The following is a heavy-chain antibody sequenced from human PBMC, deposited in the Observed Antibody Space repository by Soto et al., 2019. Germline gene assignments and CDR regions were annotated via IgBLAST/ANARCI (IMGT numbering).Heavy chain of an antibody. CDR3: ARDVFRHSEPTKWSNWFDP. CDR2: IIPIFGTA. D-gene: IGHD2-8*01. V-gene: IGHV1-69*12. CDR1: GGTFSSYA. Sequence: QVQLVQSGAEVKKPGSSVKVSCKASGGTFSSYAISWVRQAPGQGLEWMGGIIPIFGTANYAQKFQGRVTITADESTSTAYMELRSLRSEDTSVYYCARDVFRHSEPTKWSNWFDPWGQGTLVTVSS. J-gene: IGHJ5*02.